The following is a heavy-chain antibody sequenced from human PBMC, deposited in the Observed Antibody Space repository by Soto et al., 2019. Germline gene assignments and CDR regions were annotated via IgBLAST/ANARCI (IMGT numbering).Heavy chain of an antibody. J-gene: IGHJ3*02. CDR1: GDSVSSGY. CDR3: AREGWLPQPADAFDI. CDR2: MYLGGSF. V-gene: IGHV4-59*02. Sequence: SETLSLTCNVSGDSVSSGYWSWIRQPPGKGLEWIGFMYLGGSFNYNPSLASRVTISVETSKNQFSMRMTSVTAADTAVYYCAREGWLPQPADAFDIWGQGTMVTVSS. D-gene: IGHD5-12*01.